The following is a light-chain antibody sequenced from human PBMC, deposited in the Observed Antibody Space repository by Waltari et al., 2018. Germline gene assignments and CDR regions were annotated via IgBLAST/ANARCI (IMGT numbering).Light chain of an antibody. CDR1: QSVSSNN. CDR3: QQYGSSPGT. CDR2: GAS. Sequence: EIVLTQSPGPLSLSPGERATLSCRASQSVSSNNLAWYQHKPGQAPRLLIYGASSRPTGIPDRFSGSGSGTDFTLTISRLEPGDFAMYYCQQYGSSPGTFGQGTKVEIK. V-gene: IGKV3-20*01. J-gene: IGKJ1*01.